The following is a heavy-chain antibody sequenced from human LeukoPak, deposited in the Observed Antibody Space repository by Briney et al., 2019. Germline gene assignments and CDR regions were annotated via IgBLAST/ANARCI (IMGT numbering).Heavy chain of an antibody. Sequence: GGSLRLSCAASGFTFSSYAMSWVRQAPGKGLEWVSAISGSGGSTYYADSVKGRFTISRDNSKNTLYLQMNSLRVEDTAVYYCAKDTGLFGDSSGHFDYWGQGTLVTVSS. CDR3: AKDTGLFGDSSGHFDY. CDR2: ISGSGGST. CDR1: GFTFSSYA. J-gene: IGHJ4*02. V-gene: IGHV3-23*01. D-gene: IGHD3-22*01.